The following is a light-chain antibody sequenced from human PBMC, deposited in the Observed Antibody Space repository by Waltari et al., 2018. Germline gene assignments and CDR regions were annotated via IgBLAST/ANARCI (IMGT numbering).Light chain of an antibody. CDR3: SSYTSNNIWV. CDR1: SSDVGSYNL. Sequence: QSALTQPASVSGSPGQSITISCSGTSSDVGSYNLVSWYQQNPGKAPKLMIYEVTKRPSGVSNRFSGSKAGNTASLTISGLQAEDEADYYCSSYTSNNIWVFGGGTKLTVL. V-gene: IGLV2-14*02. J-gene: IGLJ3*02. CDR2: EVT.